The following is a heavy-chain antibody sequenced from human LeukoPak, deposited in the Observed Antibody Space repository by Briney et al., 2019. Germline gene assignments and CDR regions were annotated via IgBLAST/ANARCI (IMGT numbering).Heavy chain of an antibody. J-gene: IGHJ4*02. CDR2: IYSGGST. D-gene: IGHD3-22*01. CDR1: GFTVSSKY. Sequence: PGGSLRLSCVASGFTVSSKYMSWVRQAPGKGLEWVSVIYSGGSTYYGESVKGRFTISRDNSKNTVYLQMNSPRAEDTAVYYCAKDPTLGPGDYYDSSGYPQGGFDYWGQGTLVTVSS. CDR3: AKDPTLGPGDYYDSSGYPQGGFDY. V-gene: IGHV3-53*01.